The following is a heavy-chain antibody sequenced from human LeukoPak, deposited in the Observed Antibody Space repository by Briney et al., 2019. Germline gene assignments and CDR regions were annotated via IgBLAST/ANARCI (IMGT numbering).Heavy chain of an antibody. J-gene: IGHJ4*02. CDR2: VYYAGST. CDR3: ARGYCSGGSCYRTFFDY. D-gene: IGHD2-15*01. CDR1: GFTFSFYA. V-gene: IGHV4-59*01. Sequence: GSLRLSCAASGFTFSFYAMNWVRQPPGKGLEWIGYVYYAGSTNYNSSLKSRVTISVDTSKNQFSLNLSSVTAADTAVYYCARGYCSGGSCYRTFFDYWGQGTLVTVSS.